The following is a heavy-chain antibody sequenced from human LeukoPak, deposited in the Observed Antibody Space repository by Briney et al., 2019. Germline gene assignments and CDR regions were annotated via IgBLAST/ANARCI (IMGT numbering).Heavy chain of an antibody. CDR2: INHSGST. CDR1: GGSFSGYY. D-gene: IGHD2-21*01. CDR3: ARTILWRPNDAFDI. V-gene: IGHV4-34*01. J-gene: IGHJ3*02. Sequence: PSETLSLTCAVYGGSFSGYYWSWIRQPPGKGLEWIGEINHSGSTNYNPSLKSRVTISVDTSKNQFSLRLSSVTAADTAVYYCARTILWRPNDAFDIWGQGTMVTVSS.